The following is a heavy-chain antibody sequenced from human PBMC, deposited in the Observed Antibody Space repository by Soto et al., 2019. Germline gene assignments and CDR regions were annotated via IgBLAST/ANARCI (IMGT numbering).Heavy chain of an antibody. J-gene: IGHJ1*01. V-gene: IGHV3-9*01. CDR1: GFTFDDYA. Sequence: GGSLRLSCAASGFTFDDYAMHWVRQAPGKGLEWVSGISWNSGSIGYADSVKGRFTISRDNAKNSLYLQMNSLRAEDTALYYCAKAGGAVPAVGEYFQHWGQGTLVTVSS. CDR2: ISWNSGSI. CDR3: AKAGGAVPAVGEYFQH. D-gene: IGHD2-2*01.